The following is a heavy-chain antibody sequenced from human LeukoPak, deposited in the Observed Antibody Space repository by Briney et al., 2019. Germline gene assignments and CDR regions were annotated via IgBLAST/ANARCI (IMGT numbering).Heavy chain of an antibody. V-gene: IGHV1-69*01. CDR1: GGTFSSYA. CDR3: ASDHSSSSGKYFQH. CDR2: IIPIFGTA. D-gene: IGHD6-6*01. Sequence: GSSVKVSCKASGGTFSSYAISWGRQAPGQGLEWMGGIIPIFGTANYAQKFQGRVTITADESTSTAYMELSSLRSEDTAVYYCASDHSSSSGKYFQHWGQGTLVTVSS. J-gene: IGHJ1*01.